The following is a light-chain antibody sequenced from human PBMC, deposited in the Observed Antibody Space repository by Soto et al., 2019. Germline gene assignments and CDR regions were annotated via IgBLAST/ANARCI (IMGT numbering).Light chain of an antibody. CDR2: EVS. J-gene: IGLJ2*01. CDR1: SSDVGVYNY. CDR3: SSYTTSDTVV. Sequence: QSALTQPASVSGSPGQSITISCIGTSSDVGVYNYVSWYQQHPGKAPKLMIYEVSNRPSGVSNRSSGSKSDTTASLTISGLQAEDEADYYCSSYTTSDTVVFGGGTKLTVL. V-gene: IGLV2-14*01.